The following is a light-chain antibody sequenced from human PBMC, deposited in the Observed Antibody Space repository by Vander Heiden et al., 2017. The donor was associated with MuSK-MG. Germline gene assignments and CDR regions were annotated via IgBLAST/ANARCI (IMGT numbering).Light chain of an antibody. V-gene: IGKV1-39*01. CDR3: QQSDSTPHT. J-gene: IGKJ5*01. CDR1: QSISSY. Sequence: DIQMTQSPSSLSASVGDRVTITCRASQSISSYLNWYQQKPGKAPKLLIYAASSLQSGVPSRFSGSGSGTDFTLTISRLQPEDFATYYCQQSDSTPHTFGQGTPLEIK. CDR2: AAS.